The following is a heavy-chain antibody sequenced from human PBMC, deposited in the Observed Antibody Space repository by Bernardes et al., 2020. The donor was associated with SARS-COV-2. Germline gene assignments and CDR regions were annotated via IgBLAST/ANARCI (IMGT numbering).Heavy chain of an antibody. J-gene: IGHJ4*02. CDR3: ARAGNYYFES. CDR1: GFIFSNSW. V-gene: IGHV3-74*01. Sequence: GSLRLSCAASGFIFSNSWMHWVRQGPGQGLVWVSRMNGDGSDIQYADSVKGRFTISRDNAKNTLYLQMNSLRAEDTAFYYCARAGNYYFESWGQGTLVTVSS. CDR2: MNGDGSDI.